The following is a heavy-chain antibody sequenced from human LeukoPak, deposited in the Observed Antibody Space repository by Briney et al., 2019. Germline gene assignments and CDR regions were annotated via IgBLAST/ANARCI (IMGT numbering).Heavy chain of an antibody. J-gene: IGHJ4*02. V-gene: IGHV4-38-2*02. CDR2: IYHSGST. D-gene: IGHD2-8*02. CDR3: ARGFWSRYYDY. CDR1: GYSISSGYY. Sequence: PSETLSLTCTVSGYSISSGYYWDWIRQPPGKGLEWIGSIYHSGSTYYNPSLKSRVTISVDTSKNQFSLKVTSVTAADTAVYYCARGFWSRYYDYWGQGSLVTVSS.